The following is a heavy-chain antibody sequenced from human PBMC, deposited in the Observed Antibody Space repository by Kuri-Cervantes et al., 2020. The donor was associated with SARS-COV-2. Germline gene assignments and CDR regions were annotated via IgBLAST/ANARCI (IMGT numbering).Heavy chain of an antibody. V-gene: IGHV4-4*07. J-gene: IGHJ5*02. CDR3: ARGCYSSGWFGHKNWFDP. CDR2: IYTSGST. Sequence: GSLRLSCTVSGGSISSYYWSWIRQPAGKGLEWIGRIYTSGSTNYNPSLKSRVTISVDTSKNQFSLKLSSVTAADTAVYYCARGCYSSGWFGHKNWFDPWGQGTLVTVSS. CDR1: GGSISSYY. D-gene: IGHD6-19*01.